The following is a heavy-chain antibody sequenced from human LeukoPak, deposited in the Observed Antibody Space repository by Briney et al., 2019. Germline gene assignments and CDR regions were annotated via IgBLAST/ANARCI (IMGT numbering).Heavy chain of an antibody. Sequence: SETLSLTCTVSGGSISSSSYYWGWIRQPPGKGLEWIGSIYYSGSTYYNPSLKSRVTISVDTSKNQFSLKLSSVTAADTAVYYCARDAGRKDDYWGQGTLVTVSS. CDR3: ARDAGRKDDY. CDR2: IYYSGST. V-gene: IGHV4-39*07. CDR1: GGSISSSSYY. J-gene: IGHJ4*02.